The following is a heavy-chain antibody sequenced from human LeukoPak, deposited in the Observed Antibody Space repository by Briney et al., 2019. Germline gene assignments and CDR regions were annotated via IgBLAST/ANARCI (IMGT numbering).Heavy chain of an antibody. V-gene: IGHV1-69*13. CDR1: GGTFSSYA. Sequence: GASVKVSCKASGGTFSSYAISWVRQAPGQGLEWMGGIIPIFGTANYAQKFQGRVTITADESTSTAYMELSSLRSEDTAVYYCASRKSGKRQSGSYLKAHFDYWGQGTLVTVSS. CDR2: IIPIFGTA. D-gene: IGHD1-26*01. CDR3: ASRKSGKRQSGSYLKAHFDY. J-gene: IGHJ4*02.